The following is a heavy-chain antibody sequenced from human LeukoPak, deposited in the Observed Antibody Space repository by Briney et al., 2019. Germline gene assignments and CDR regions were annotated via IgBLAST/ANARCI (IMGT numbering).Heavy chain of an antibody. J-gene: IGHJ1*01. CDR3: ARPNSSGWYYFQH. V-gene: IGHV5-51*01. D-gene: IGHD6-19*01. Sequence: GESRKISCKGSGYSFTTYWIGWVRQMPGKGLEWMGIIYPGDSDTRYSPSFQGQVTISADKSISTAYLQWSSLKASDTAMYYCARPNSSGWYYFQHWGQGTLVTVSS. CDR1: GYSFTTYW. CDR2: IYPGDSDT.